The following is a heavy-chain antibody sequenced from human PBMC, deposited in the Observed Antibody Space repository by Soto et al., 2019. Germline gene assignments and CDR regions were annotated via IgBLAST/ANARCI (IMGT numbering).Heavy chain of an antibody. V-gene: IGHV3-33*01. CDR1: GFTFSSYG. Sequence: GGSLRLSCAASGFTFSSYGMHWVRQAPGKGLEWVAVIWYDGSNKYYADSVKGRFTISRDNSKNTLYLQMNSLRAEETAVYYCARDNVFMGIAARYFDYWGQGTLVTVSS. J-gene: IGHJ4*02. D-gene: IGHD6-6*01. CDR3: ARDNVFMGIAARYFDY. CDR2: IWYDGSNK.